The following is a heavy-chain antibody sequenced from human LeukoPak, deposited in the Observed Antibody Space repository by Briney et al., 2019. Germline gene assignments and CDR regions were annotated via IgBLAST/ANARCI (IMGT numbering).Heavy chain of an antibody. Sequence: PSETLSLTCTVSGGPISSYYWSWIRQPPGKGLEWIGYIYYSGSTNYNPSPKSRVTISVDTSKNQFSLKLSSVTAADTAVYYCASQHYDMSWFDPWGQGTLVTVSS. CDR2: IYYSGST. J-gene: IGHJ5*02. CDR3: ASQHYDMSWFDP. D-gene: IGHD3-9*01. CDR1: GGPISSYY. V-gene: IGHV4-59*08.